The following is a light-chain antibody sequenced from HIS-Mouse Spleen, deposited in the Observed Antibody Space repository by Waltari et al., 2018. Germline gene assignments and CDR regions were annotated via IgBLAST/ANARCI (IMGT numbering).Light chain of an antibody. Sequence: DVEITQSRPTVSASVRARVPITCRASHSISSWLAWYQQKPGKAPKLLIYKASSLESGVPSRFSGSGSGTEFTFTISSLQPDDFATYYCQQYNSWWTFGQGTKVEIK. CDR2: KAS. CDR3: QQYNSWWT. J-gene: IGKJ1*01. V-gene: IGKV1-5*03. CDR1: HSISSW.